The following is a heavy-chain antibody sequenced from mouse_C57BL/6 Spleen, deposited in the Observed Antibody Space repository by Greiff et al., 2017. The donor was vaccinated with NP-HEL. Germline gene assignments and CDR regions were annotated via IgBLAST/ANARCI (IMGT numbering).Heavy chain of an antibody. D-gene: IGHD2-3*01. CDR2: ISGGGGNT. J-gene: IGHJ2*01. CDR3: ARHRDGYYAYFDY. V-gene: IGHV5-9*01. Sequence: DVQLVESGGGLVKPGGSLKLSCAASGFTFSSYTMSWVRQTPEKRLEWVATISGGGGNTYYPDSVKGRFTISRDNAKNTLYLQMSSLRSEDTALYYCARHRDGYYAYFDYWGQGTTLTVSS. CDR1: GFTFSSYT.